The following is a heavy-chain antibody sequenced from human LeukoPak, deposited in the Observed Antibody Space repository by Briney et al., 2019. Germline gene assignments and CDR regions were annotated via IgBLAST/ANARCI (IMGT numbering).Heavy chain of an antibody. D-gene: IGHD6-13*01. Sequence: PGGSLRLSCAASGFTFSSYAMSWVRQAPGKGLEWVSAISGSGGSTYYADSVKGRFTISRDNSKNTLYLQMNGLRAEDTAVYYCAKDTIAAAGTRWFDPWGQGTLVTVSS. V-gene: IGHV3-23*01. CDR2: ISGSGGST. CDR3: AKDTIAAAGTRWFDP. J-gene: IGHJ5*02. CDR1: GFTFSSYA.